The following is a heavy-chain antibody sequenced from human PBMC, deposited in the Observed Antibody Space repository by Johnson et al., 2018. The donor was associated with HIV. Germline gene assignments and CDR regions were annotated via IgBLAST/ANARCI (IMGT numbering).Heavy chain of an antibody. J-gene: IGHJ3*02. CDR3: ARDRGTVTTAQMAFDI. D-gene: IGHD4-17*01. CDR2: ISYDGSNK. V-gene: IGHV3-30-3*01. CDR1: GFTFSNYA. Sequence: QVQLVESGGGVVQPGRSLRLSCAASGFTFSNYAMHWVRQAPGKGLEWVAVISYDGSNKYYADSVKGRFTISRDNSKNTLYLQMNSLRAEDTALYYCARDRGTVTTAQMAFDIWGQGTMVTVSS.